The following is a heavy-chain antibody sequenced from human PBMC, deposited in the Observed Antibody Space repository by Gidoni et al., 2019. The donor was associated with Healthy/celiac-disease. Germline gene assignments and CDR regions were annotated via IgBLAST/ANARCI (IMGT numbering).Heavy chain of an antibody. V-gene: IGHV3-11*05. CDR1: GFTFSDYY. CDR3: ARGSTVTTSLGY. Sequence: QVQLVESGGGLVKPGGSLRLSWAASGFTFSDYYMSWIRQAPGKGLEWVSYISSSSSYTNYADSVKGRFTISRDNAKNSLYLQMNSLRAEDTAVYYCARGSTVTTSLGYWGQGTLVTVSS. CDR2: ISSSSSYT. J-gene: IGHJ4*02. D-gene: IGHD4-17*01.